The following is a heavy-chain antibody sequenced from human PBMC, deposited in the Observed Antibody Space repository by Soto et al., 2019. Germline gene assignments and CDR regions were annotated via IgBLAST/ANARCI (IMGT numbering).Heavy chain of an antibody. CDR2: IYYSGST. Sequence: SAALSLTGTVSGGSINSSSYYWVWILQPPGKGLEWIGSIYYSGSTYYNPSLTSRVTISVETSKNQLSLKLSSVTAADTAVYYCASGTYSGYGPTDYWGQGTLVTVSS. J-gene: IGHJ4*02. V-gene: IGHV4-39*01. CDR3: ASGTYSGYGPTDY. D-gene: IGHD5-12*01. CDR1: GGSINSSSYY.